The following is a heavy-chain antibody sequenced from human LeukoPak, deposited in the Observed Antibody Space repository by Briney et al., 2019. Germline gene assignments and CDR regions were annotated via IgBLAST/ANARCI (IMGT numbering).Heavy chain of an antibody. CDR2: IIPIFGTA. Sequence: SVKVSCKASGGTFSSYAISWVRQAPGQGLEWMGGIIPIFGTANYAQKFQGRVTITADQSTSTAYMELSSLRSEDTAVYYCARDGTPEQLVTFDYWGQGTLVTVSS. CDR3: ARDGTPEQLVTFDY. J-gene: IGHJ4*02. V-gene: IGHV1-69*01. CDR1: GGTFSSYA. D-gene: IGHD6-6*01.